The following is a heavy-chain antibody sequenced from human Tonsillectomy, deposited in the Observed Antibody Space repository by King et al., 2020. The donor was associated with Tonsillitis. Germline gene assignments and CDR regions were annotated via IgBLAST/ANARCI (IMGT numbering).Heavy chain of an antibody. J-gene: IGHJ6*02. D-gene: IGHD6-19*01. CDR3: ARIRFIAVAETEYYYGMDV. V-gene: IGHV2-70*11. CDR2: IDWDDDK. CDR1: GFSLSTSGMC. Sequence: TLKESGPALVKPTQTLTLTCTFSGFSLSTSGMCVSWIRQPPGKALEWLARIDWDDDKYYSTSLKTRLTISKDTSKNQVVLTMTNMDPVDTATYYCARIRFIAVAETEYYYGMDVGGQGTTVTVSS.